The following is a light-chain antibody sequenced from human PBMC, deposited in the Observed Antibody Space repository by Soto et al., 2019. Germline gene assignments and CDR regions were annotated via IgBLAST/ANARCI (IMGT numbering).Light chain of an antibody. CDR3: QQRSNWPPIT. V-gene: IGKV3-11*01. Sequence: EIVMTQSPATVPVSPGERVTLSCMASQSVSIDLAWYQQKPGQAPRLLIYGASYRATGIPARFSGSGSGTDFTLTISSLEPEDFAVYYCQQRSNWPPITFGQGTRLEIK. J-gene: IGKJ5*01. CDR2: GAS. CDR1: QSVSID.